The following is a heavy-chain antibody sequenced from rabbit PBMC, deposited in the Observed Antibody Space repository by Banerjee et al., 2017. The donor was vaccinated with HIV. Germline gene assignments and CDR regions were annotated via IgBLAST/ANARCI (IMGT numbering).Heavy chain of an antibody. CDR3: ARDLAGVIGWNFNL. D-gene: IGHD4-1*01. CDR1: GFSFSSYYN. CDR2: IYAGSSGST. J-gene: IGHJ4*01. Sequence: GGDLVKPGASLTLTCTASGFSFSSYYNMCWVRRAPGKGLEWIACIYAGSSGSTYYATWAKGRFTISKASWTTVTLQMTSLTAADTATYFCARDLAGVIGWNFNLWGQGTLVTVS. V-gene: IGHV1S40*01.